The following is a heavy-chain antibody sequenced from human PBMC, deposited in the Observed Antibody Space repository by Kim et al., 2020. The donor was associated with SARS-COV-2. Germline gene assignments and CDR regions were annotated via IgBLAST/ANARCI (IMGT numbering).Heavy chain of an antibody. J-gene: IGHJ6*02. V-gene: IGHV3-23*01. CDR3: AKDLWNYSAMDV. D-gene: IGHD2-21*01. Sequence: GGSLRLSCAASGFTFTCCAMTWVRQAPGRGPEWVSSISHDGTSSHYAGSVKGRFLISRDDSKNTLYLRLNNLRAEDTALYYCAKDLWNYSAMDVWGQGTTGTVSS. CDR2: ISHDGTSS. CDR1: GFTFTCCA.